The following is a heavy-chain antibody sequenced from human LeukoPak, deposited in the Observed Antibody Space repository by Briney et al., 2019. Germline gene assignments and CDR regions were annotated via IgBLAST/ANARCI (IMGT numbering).Heavy chain of an antibody. J-gene: IGHJ6*04. CDR1: GFTFSSYW. CDR3: TRAHGLDV. CDR2: INSDGSAT. V-gene: IGHV3-74*01. Sequence: GGSLRLSCAASGFTFSSYWMSWVRQAPGKGLMWVSQINSDGSATSCADPVKGRCTISRDNAKNMLYLEMNSLRVEDTAVYFCTRAHGLDVGAKGPTV.